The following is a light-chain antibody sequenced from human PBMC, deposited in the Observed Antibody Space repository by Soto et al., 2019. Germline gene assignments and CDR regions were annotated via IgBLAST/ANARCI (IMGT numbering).Light chain of an antibody. V-gene: IGKV1-39*01. CDR2: AAS. CDR1: QSISNY. CDR3: QQSYSTPYT. J-gene: IGKJ2*01. Sequence: DIQMTQSPSSLSASVGDRVTITCRASQSISNYLNWYQQKPGKAPKLLIYAASSLQSGVPSRFSGSGSGTDFTLTISSLQPEDFATYYCQQSYSTPYTFGQGIKLEIK.